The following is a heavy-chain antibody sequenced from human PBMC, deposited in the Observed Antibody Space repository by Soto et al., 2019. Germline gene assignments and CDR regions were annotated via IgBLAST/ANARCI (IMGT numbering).Heavy chain of an antibody. V-gene: IGHV3-30*03. CDR3: ARDPPDGDYLFDY. CDR2: ISDDGSTL. Sequence: QVQLVESGGGFVQPGKSLSLSCAVSGFTFRTYGMHWVRQSPRKALEWLAFISDDGSTLYYADSLKGRFTISRDNSKNKLHLQMTSLSVEDTAVYYCARDPPDGDYLFDYWGQGTLVTVSS. J-gene: IGHJ4*02. D-gene: IGHD4-17*01. CDR1: GFTFRTYG.